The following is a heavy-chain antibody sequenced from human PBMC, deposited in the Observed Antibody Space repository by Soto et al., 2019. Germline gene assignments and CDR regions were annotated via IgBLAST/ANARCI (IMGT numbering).Heavy chain of an antibody. V-gene: IGHV1-2*04. CDR2: INPKSGAT. J-gene: IGHJ4*02. CDR1: GYTFTDHY. D-gene: IGHD2-15*01. Sequence: ASVKVSCKASGYTFTDHYFHWVRQAPGQGLEWMGWINPKSGATKYAQKFQGWVTMTRDTSISTAYMELSRLKSDDTAVYYCARIALYCSGGSCFYFDFWGQGTLVTVS. CDR3: ARIALYCSGGSCFYFDF.